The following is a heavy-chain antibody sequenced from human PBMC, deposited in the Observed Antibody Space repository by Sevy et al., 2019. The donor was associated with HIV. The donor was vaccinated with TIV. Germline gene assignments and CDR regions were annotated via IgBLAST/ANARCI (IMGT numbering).Heavy chain of an antibody. CDR2: ISGSGGST. CDR1: GFTFSSYA. Sequence: GGSLRLSCAASGFTFSSYAMSWVRQAPGKGLEWVSAISGSGGSTYYADSVKGRFTISRDNSKNTLYLQMNSLRAEDTDVYCCAKDRVFEVVTGAFDIWGQGTMVTVSS. V-gene: IGHV3-23*01. J-gene: IGHJ3*02. D-gene: IGHD3-3*01. CDR3: AKDRVFEVVTGAFDI.